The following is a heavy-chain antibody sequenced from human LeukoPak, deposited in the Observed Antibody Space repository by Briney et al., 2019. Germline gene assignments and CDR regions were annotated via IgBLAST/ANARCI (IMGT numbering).Heavy chain of an antibody. CDR3: VKASPGGGHFEY. J-gene: IGHJ4*02. CDR2: VYTGGST. CDR1: NFIVGNNY. V-gene: IGHV3-53*01. Sequence: GGSLRLSCAASNFIVGNNYMSWVRQAPGKGLEWVSVVYTGGSTYYADSVTGRFTVSKDTSDNTLYLQMNSLRVDDTAVYYCVKASPGGGHFEYWGPGALVTVSS.